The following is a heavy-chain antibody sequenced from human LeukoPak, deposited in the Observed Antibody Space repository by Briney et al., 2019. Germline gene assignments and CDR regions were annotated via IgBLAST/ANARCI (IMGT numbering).Heavy chain of an antibody. V-gene: IGHV3-48*01. Sequence: GGSLRLSCAASGFTFSSYSMNWVRQALGKGLEWVSYISSSSSTIYYADSVKGRFTISRDNSKNTLYLQMNSLRAEDTAVYYCARAGSMGGSSWYLDYWGQGTLVTVSS. J-gene: IGHJ4*02. CDR3: ARAGSMGGSSWYLDY. CDR2: ISSSSSTI. D-gene: IGHD6-13*01. CDR1: GFTFSSYS.